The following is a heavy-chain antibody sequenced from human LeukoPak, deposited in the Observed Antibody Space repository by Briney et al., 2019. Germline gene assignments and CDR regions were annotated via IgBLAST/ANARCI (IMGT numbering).Heavy chain of an antibody. CDR2: IRFDGSNK. CDR3: TRSAYCTGGTCYSKTFDY. CDR1: GFTFSSFG. V-gene: IGHV3-30*02. Sequence: GGSLRLSCAASGFTFSSFGMHWVRQAPGKGLEWVAFIRFDGSNKYYADSVKGRFTISRDNSKNTLYLQMNSLRAEDTAVYYCTRSAYCTGGTCYSKTFDYWGQGTLVTVSS. D-gene: IGHD2-15*01. J-gene: IGHJ4*02.